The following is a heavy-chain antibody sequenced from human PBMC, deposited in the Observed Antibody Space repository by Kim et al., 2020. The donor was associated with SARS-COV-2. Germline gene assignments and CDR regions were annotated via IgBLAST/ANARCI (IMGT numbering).Heavy chain of an antibody. V-gene: IGHV4-39*01. J-gene: IGHJ4*01. CDR1: GGSISSSSYY. CDR2: IYYSGST. Sequence: SETLSLTCTVSGGSISSSSYYWGWIRQPPGKGLEWIGSIYYSGSTYYNPSLKSRVTISVDTSKNQFSLKLSSVTAADTAVYYCARRGPAAMGVYYFDYWG. CDR3: ARRGPAAMGVYYFDY. D-gene: IGHD2-2*01.